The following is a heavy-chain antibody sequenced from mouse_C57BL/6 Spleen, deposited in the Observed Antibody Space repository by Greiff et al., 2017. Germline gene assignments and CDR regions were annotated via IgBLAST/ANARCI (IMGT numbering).Heavy chain of an antibody. D-gene: IGHD2-3*01. CDR2: IDPSDSYT. Sequence: QVQLQQPGAELVMPGASVKLSCKASGYTFTSYWMHWVKQRPGQGLEWIGEIDPSDSYTNYNQKFKGKSTLTVDKSSCTAYMQLSSLTSEDSAVYDCARFGYYRGFYAMDYWGQGTSVTVSS. CDR1: GYTFTSYW. J-gene: IGHJ4*01. V-gene: IGHV1-69*01. CDR3: ARFGYYRGFYAMDY.